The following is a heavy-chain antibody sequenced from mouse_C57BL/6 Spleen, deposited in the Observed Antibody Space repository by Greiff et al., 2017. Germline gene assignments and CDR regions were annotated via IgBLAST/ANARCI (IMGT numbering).Heavy chain of an antibody. CDR1: GYSFTGYY. V-gene: IGHV1-42*01. CDR3: ARGPFITTVVATRYFDG. D-gene: IGHD1-1*01. Sequence: VQLKESGPELVKPGASVKISCKASGYSFTGYYMNWVKQSPEKSLEWIGEINPSTGGTTYNQKFKAKATLTVDKSSSTAYMQLKSLTSEDSAVYYCARGPFITTVVATRYFDGWGTGTTVTVSS. J-gene: IGHJ1*03. CDR2: INPSTGGT.